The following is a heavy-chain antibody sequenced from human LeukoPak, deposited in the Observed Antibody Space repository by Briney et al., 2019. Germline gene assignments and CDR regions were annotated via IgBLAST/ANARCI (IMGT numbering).Heavy chain of an antibody. CDR1: GGSISSYY. D-gene: IGHD2-21*01. Sequence: SETLSLTCTVSGGSISSYYWSWIRQPPGKGLEWIGYIYYSGSTNYNPSLKSRVTISVDTSKNQFSLRLSSVTAADTAVYYCARDLCGGDCEAFDIWGQGTMVTVPS. V-gene: IGHV4-59*01. J-gene: IGHJ3*02. CDR3: ARDLCGGDCEAFDI. CDR2: IYYSGST.